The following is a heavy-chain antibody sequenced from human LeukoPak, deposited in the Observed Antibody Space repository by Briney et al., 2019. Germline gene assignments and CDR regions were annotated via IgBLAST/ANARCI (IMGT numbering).Heavy chain of an antibody. Sequence: GGSLTLSCAASGFTFSNYGMHWVRQAPGKGLEWVAVIWYDGSYKSYADSVKGRFTLSRDNSKNTLFLQINSLRADDTAVYYCARDTLIAAPKTGTVTRIGWFDPWGQGTLVTVSS. CDR1: GFTFSNYG. CDR2: IWYDGSYK. D-gene: IGHD6-13*01. V-gene: IGHV3-33*01. CDR3: ARDTLIAAPKTGTVTRIGWFDP. J-gene: IGHJ5*02.